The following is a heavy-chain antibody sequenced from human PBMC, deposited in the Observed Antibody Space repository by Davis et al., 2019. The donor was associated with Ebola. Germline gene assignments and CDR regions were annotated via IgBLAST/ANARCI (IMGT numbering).Heavy chain of an antibody. J-gene: IGHJ4*02. CDR2: INHSGST. CDR3: ARGLLPSSIAPGAGY. V-gene: IGHV4-34*01. D-gene: IGHD6-6*01. CDR1: GGSFSGYY. Sequence: MPSETLSLTCAVYGGSFSGYYWSWIRQPPGKGLEWIGEINHSGSTNYNPSLKSRVTISVDTSKNQFSLKLSSVTAADTAVYYCARGLLPSSIAPGAGYWGQGTLVTVSS.